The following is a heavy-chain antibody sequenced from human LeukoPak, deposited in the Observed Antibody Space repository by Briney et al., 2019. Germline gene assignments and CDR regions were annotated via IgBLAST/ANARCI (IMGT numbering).Heavy chain of an antibody. V-gene: IGHV2-5*01. J-gene: IGHJ4*02. Sequence: GSGPTLVKPTQTLTLTCTFSGFSRTTSGVGVGWIRQPPGKALELLALIYWNDDKRYSPSLKSRLTITKDTYKNQVVLTMTNMDPVDTATYYCEHNRKYGSGSYYLDYWGQGTLVTVSS. D-gene: IGHD3-10*01. CDR2: IYWNDDK. CDR1: GFSRTTSGVG. CDR3: EHNRKYGSGSYYLDY.